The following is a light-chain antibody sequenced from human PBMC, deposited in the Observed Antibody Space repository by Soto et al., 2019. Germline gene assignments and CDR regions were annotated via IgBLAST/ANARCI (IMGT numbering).Light chain of an antibody. CDR3: QSYDSSLSGFV. Sequence: QSVLTQPPSVSGAPGQRVTISCNGRSSNTGAGYDVHWYKQFPGTAPKLLIYGNNNRPSGVPGRFSGSKSGTSASLAITGLQVEDEAIYYCQSYDSSLSGFVFGTGTKVTVL. CDR2: GNN. V-gene: IGLV1-40*01. CDR1: SSNTGAGYD. J-gene: IGLJ1*01.